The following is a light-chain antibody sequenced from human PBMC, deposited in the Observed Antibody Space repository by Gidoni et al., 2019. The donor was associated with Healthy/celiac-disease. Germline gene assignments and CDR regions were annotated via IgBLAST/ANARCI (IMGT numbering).Light chain of an antibody. J-gene: IGLJ1*01. Sequence: SSALTQPPSVSVSPGQTARITCSGDALPKQYAYWYQQKPGQAPVLVIYKDSERPSGIPERFSGSSSGTTVTLTISGVQAEDEADYYCQSADSSGTYPDVFGTGTKVTVL. V-gene: IGLV3-25*03. CDR2: KDS. CDR1: ALPKQY. CDR3: QSADSSGTYPDV.